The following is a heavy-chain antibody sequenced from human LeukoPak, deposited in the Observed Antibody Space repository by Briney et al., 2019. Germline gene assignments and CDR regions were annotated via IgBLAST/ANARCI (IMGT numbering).Heavy chain of an antibody. D-gene: IGHD6-13*01. V-gene: IGHV3-23*01. Sequence: PGGSLRLSCAASGFTFSSYEMNWVRQAPGKGLEWVSAISGSGGSTYYADSVKGRFTISRDNSKNTLYLQMNSLRAEDTAVYYCARDEYSSSWYNYYYYYYMDVWGKGTTVTISS. CDR2: ISGSGGST. CDR3: ARDEYSSSWYNYYYYYYMDV. CDR1: GFTFSSYE. J-gene: IGHJ6*03.